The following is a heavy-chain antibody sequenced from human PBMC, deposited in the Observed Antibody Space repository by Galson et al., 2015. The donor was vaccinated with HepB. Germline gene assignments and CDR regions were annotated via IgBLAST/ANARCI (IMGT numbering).Heavy chain of an antibody. Sequence: SLRLSCAASGFTFSSYSMHWVRQAPGKGLEWVAVISYDGSNKYYADSVKGRFTISRDNSKNTLYLQMNSLRAEDTAVYYCAKDIDDSNGPSNDYWGQGTLVIVSS. J-gene: IGHJ4*02. CDR1: GFTFSSYS. CDR3: AKDIDDSNGPSNDY. CDR2: ISYDGSNK. V-gene: IGHV3-30*18. D-gene: IGHD3-22*01.